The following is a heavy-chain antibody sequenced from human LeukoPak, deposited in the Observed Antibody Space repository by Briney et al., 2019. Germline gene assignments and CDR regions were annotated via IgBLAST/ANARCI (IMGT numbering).Heavy chain of an antibody. J-gene: IGHJ3*02. CDR2: IKTKTDGGTT. V-gene: IGHV3-15*01. D-gene: IGHD3-3*01. Sequence: GGSLRLSCAASGFSVSNAWMSWVRQAPGKGLECVGRIKTKTDGGTTDYAAPVKGRFTISRNDSKNTLYLQMDSLKTEDTAVYYCTTDHMVWLRFGAFDIWGQGTMVTVSS. CDR1: GFSVSNAW. CDR3: TTDHMVWLRFGAFDI.